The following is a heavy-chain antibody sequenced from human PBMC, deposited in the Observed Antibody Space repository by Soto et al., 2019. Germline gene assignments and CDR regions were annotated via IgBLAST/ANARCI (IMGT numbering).Heavy chain of an antibody. CDR2: ISNSGRII. CDR1: GFIFSDYY. V-gene: IGHV3-11*01. CDR3: VTLLDLCSDTLTGRYKPEGYYYVDV. J-gene: IGHJ6*03. D-gene: IGHD3-9*01. Sequence: QVQLVESGGGLVKSGGSLRLSCAASGFIFSDYYMSWIRQAPGKGLEWVSHISNSGRIISYAESLKGRFTISRDNAKKLVDLQMNRLRVEDASVYYCVTLLDLCSDTLTGRYKPEGYYYVDVWCKGTTVTVSS.